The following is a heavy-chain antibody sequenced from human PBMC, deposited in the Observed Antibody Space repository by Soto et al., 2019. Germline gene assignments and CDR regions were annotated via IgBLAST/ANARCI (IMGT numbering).Heavy chain of an antibody. CDR2: MNPNSGNT. CDR3: ARGFDYYGMDV. Sequence: ASVKVSCKASGYTFTSYDINWVRQATGRGLEWMGWMNPNSGNTGYAQRFQGRVTMTRNTSISTAYMELSSLRSEDTAVYYCARGFDYYGMDVWGQGTTVTVSS. J-gene: IGHJ6*02. V-gene: IGHV1-8*01. CDR1: GYTFTSYD.